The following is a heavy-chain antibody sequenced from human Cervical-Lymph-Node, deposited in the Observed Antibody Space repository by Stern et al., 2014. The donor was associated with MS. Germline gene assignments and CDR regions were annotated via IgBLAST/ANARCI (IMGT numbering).Heavy chain of an antibody. CDR2: IYWTNDK. CDR3: ARMVGATGYYYDVDV. J-gene: IGHJ6*02. Sequence: QITLKESGPAVVKPTQTLTLTCTFSGFSLSSDGMCVTWIRQPPGKALEWLALIYWTNDKYYNTSLKTRLTISKDTPKNQVVLTMTNIDPMDTATYCCARMVGATGYYYDVDVWGQGTTVTVSS. CDR1: GFSLSSDGMC. V-gene: IGHV2-70*01. D-gene: IGHD1-26*01.